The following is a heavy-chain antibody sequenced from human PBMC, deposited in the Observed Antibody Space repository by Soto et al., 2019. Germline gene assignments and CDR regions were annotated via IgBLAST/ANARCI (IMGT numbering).Heavy chain of an antibody. CDR3: AKPQVYSSGWYEGYNFDY. Sequence: QVQLGESGGGVVQPGRSLRLSCAASGFTFSSYGMHWVRQAPGKGLEWVAVISYDGSNKYYADSVKGRFTISRDNSKNTLYLQMNSLRAEDTAVYYCAKPQVYSSGWYEGYNFDYWGQGSLVTVSS. D-gene: IGHD6-19*01. J-gene: IGHJ4*02. V-gene: IGHV3-30*18. CDR1: GFTFSSYG. CDR2: ISYDGSNK.